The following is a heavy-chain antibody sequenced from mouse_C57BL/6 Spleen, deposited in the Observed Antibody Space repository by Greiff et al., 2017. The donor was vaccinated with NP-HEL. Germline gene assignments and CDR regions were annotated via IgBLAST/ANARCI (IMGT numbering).Heavy chain of an antibody. V-gene: IGHV1-80*01. J-gene: IGHJ1*03. D-gene: IGHD2-4*01. CDR3: ATYDYDENWYFDV. CDR2: IYPGDGDT. Sequence: VQLQQSGAELVKPGASVKISCKASGYAFSSYWMNWVKQRPGKGLEWIGQIYPGDGDTNYNGKFKGKATLTADKSSSTAYMQLSSLTSEDSAVYFCATYDYDENWYFDVWGTGTTVTVSS. CDR1: GYAFSSYW.